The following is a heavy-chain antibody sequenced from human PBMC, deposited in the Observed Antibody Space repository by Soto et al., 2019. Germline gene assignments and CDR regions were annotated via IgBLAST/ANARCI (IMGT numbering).Heavy chain of an antibody. V-gene: IGHV4-39*01. J-gene: IGHJ4*02. Sequence: TLSLTCTVSGDSISSSTYYWGWIRQSPGKGLEWIGNIHYSGSTYYNPSLKSRVTISVDTSKNQFSLKLSSVTAADTAVYYCASYYVSGDYRSFDYWGQGTLVTVSS. CDR1: GDSISSSTYY. D-gene: IGHD3-16*02. CDR3: ASYYVSGDYRSFDY. CDR2: IHYSGST.